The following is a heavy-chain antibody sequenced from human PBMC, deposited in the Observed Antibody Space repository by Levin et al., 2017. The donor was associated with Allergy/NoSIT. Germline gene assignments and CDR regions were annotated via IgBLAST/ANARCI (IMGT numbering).Heavy chain of an antibody. D-gene: IGHD2/OR15-2a*01. CDR1: GFTFDDYG. J-gene: IGHJ3*02. Sequence: ETLSLTCAASGFTFDDYGMSWVRQAPGKGLEWVSGINWNGGSTGYADSVKGRLTISRDNAKNSLYLQINSLRAEDTALYHCARHRFTMNIHDGFDIWGQGTMVIVSS. CDR3: ARHRFTMNIHDGFDI. CDR2: INWNGGST. V-gene: IGHV3-20*01.